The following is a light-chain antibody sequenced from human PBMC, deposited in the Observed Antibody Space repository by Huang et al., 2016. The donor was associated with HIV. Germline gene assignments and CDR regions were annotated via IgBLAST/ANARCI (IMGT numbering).Light chain of an antibody. CDR3: QQYNNWPRGT. CDR2: GAS. Sequence: EIVMTQSPATLSVSPGDRVTLSCRASQSINKNLAWDRQKPAQSPRLLVYGASTRAIGIPPRFSGSGSGTEFTLTINSLQSEDFAVYFCQQYNNWPRGTFGQGTKLEIK. V-gene: IGKV3-15*01. J-gene: IGKJ2*01. CDR1: QSINKN.